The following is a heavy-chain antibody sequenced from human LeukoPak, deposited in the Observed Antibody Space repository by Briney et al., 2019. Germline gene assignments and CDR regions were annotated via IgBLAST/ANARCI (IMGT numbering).Heavy chain of an antibody. Sequence: SETLSLTCTVSGGSISSYYWSWIRQPPGKGLEWIGYIYYSGSTNYNPSLKSRVTISVDTSKNQFSLKLSSVTAADTAVYCCAGTTNVDFDYWGQGTLVTVSS. CDR1: GGSISSYY. J-gene: IGHJ4*02. D-gene: IGHD1-1*01. CDR3: AGTTNVDFDY. V-gene: IGHV4-59*01. CDR2: IYYSGST.